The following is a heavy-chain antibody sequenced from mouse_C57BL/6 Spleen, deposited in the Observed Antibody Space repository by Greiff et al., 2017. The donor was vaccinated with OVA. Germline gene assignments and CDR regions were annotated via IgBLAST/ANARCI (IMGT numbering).Heavy chain of an antibody. CDR2: IWSGGST. V-gene: IGHV2-2*01. J-gene: IGHJ4*01. Sequence: QVQLQQSGPGLVQPSQSLSITCTVSGFSLTSYGVHWVRQSPGKGLEWLGVIWSGGSTDCNAAFIARLSISKDNCKSQVFFKMNSLQADDTAIYYCARKADYDDAMDYWGQGTSVTVSS. CDR1: GFSLTSYG. D-gene: IGHD2-4*01. CDR3: ARKADYDDAMDY.